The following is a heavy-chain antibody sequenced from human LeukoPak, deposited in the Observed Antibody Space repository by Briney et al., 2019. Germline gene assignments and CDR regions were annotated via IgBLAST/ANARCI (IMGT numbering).Heavy chain of an antibody. D-gene: IGHD4-17*01. Sequence: SVKVSCKASGGTFSSYAISWVRQAPGQRLEWMGGIIPIFGTANYAQKFQGRVTITADESTSTAYMELSSLRSEDTAVYYCARVSGTTVTPKEDYWGQGTLVTVSS. CDR1: GGTFSSYA. CDR3: ARVSGTTVTPKEDY. J-gene: IGHJ4*02. CDR2: IIPIFGTA. V-gene: IGHV1-69*13.